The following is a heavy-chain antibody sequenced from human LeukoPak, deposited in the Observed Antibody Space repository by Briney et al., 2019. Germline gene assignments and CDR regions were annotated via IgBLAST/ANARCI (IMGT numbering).Heavy chain of an antibody. CDR3: AKDNGWLHYCH. V-gene: IGHV3-23*01. CDR2: ISPGGEIT. CDR1: GFTFSSYE. J-gene: IGHJ4*02. Sequence: GGSLRLSCAASGFTFSSYEMNWVRQAPGKGLEWVSGISPGGEITYYADSVKGRFTISRDNSKNTVSLQMHSLRAEDTATYYCAKDNGWLHYCHWGQGTLVTVSS. D-gene: IGHD5-24*01.